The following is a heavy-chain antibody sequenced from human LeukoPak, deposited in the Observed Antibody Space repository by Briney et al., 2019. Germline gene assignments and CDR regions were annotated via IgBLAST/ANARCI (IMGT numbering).Heavy chain of an antibody. D-gene: IGHD2-15*01. CDR3: ARHGRVAAPRYYFDY. V-gene: IGHV4-30-4*08. J-gene: IGHJ4*02. CDR2: IYYSGIA. CDR1: GDSITSGDYY. Sequence: SETLSLTCTVSGDSITSGDYYWTWIRQPPGKGLEWIGYIYYSGIAYYHPSLKSRVSISVDTSKNQFSLKLSSVTAADTAVYYCARHGRVAAPRYYFDYWGQGTLVTVSS.